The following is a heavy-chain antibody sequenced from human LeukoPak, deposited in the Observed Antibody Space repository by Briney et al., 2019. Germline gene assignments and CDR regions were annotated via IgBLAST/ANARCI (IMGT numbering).Heavy chain of an antibody. Sequence: PGWSLRLSCAASGFTFSSYWMHWVRHDPGKGLEWRSSITSSSSYIFYADSVKGRFTISRDNAKNSLYLQMTSLRAEDTAVYYCARGYSSGWYAYWGQGTLVTVSS. V-gene: IGHV3-21*01. J-gene: IGHJ4*02. CDR1: GFTFSSYW. CDR2: ITSSSSYI. CDR3: ARGYSSGWYAY. D-gene: IGHD6-19*01.